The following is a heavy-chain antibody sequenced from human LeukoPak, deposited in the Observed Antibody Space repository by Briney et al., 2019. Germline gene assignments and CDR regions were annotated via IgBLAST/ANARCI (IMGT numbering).Heavy chain of an antibody. J-gene: IGHJ5*02. CDR3: ARVAYGDYCWFDP. Sequence: PGGSLRLSCAASGFTFSSYSMNWVRQAPGKGLEWVSSISSSSYIYYADSVKGRFTISRDNAKNSLYLQMNSLRAEDTAVYYCARVAYGDYCWFDPWGQGTLVTVSS. V-gene: IGHV3-21*01. CDR1: GFTFSSYS. CDR2: ISSSSYI. D-gene: IGHD4-17*01.